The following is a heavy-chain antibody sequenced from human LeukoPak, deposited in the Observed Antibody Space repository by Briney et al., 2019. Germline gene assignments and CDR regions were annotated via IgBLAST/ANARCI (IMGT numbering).Heavy chain of an antibody. J-gene: IGHJ4*02. Sequence: GGSLRLSCAASGFTFSSYAMHWVRQAPGKGLEWVAVISYDGSNKYYADSVKGRFTISRDSSKNTLYLQMNSLRAEDTAVYYCARDGAPSGSYVGGFDYWGQGTLVTVSS. CDR3: ARDGAPSGSYVGGFDY. CDR1: GFTFSSYA. D-gene: IGHD1-26*01. V-gene: IGHV3-30-3*01. CDR2: ISYDGSNK.